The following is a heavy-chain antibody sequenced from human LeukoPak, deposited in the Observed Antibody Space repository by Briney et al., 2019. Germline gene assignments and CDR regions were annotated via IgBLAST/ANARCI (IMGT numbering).Heavy chain of an antibody. D-gene: IGHD1-1*01. CDR2: ISGSGGNT. V-gene: IGHV3-23*01. Sequence: PGGSLRLSCAASGFTFSSYAMSWVRQAPGKGLEWVATISGSGGNTYYADSVKGRFTISRDNSKNTLYLQMNSLRAEDTAVYYCAKDHQSRIRRNYFDYWGQGTLVTVSS. CDR1: GFTFSSYA. J-gene: IGHJ4*02. CDR3: AKDHQSRIRRNYFDY.